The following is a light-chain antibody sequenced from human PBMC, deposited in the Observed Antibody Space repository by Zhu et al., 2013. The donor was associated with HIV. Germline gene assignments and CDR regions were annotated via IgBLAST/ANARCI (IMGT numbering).Light chain of an antibody. Sequence: EIVLTQSPDTLSLSPGERATLSCRASQRLSSIYLAWFQQRPGQAPRLLIYGASNRATGIPDRFSGRGSGTDFTLTISRLEPEDFAVYYCHQYSSSPRTFGQGTKVEIK. CDR2: GAS. CDR3: HQYSSSPRT. V-gene: IGKV3-20*01. J-gene: IGKJ1*01. CDR1: QRLSSIY.